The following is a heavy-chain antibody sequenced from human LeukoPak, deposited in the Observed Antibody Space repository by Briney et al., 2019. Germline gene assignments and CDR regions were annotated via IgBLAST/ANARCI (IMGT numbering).Heavy chain of an antibody. CDR1: VYTFTSYD. V-gene: IGHV1-8*01. CDR3: ARGKYYYGSGNYIGYFAY. D-gene: IGHD3-10*01. J-gene: IGHJ4*02. CDR2: MNPNRGNT. Sequence: ASVKVSCKASVYTFTSYDINWVRQATGQGLEWMGWMNPNRGNTSYAQKFQGRVIIKRNIYISKAYMELSSLSSEDTAVYYCARGKYYYGSGNYIGYFAYWGQGTLVTVSS.